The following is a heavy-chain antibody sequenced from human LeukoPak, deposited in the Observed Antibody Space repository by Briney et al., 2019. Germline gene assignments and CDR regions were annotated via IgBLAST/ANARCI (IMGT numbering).Heavy chain of an antibody. D-gene: IGHD5-24*01. CDR2: ISSSSSYI. CDR1: GFTFSSYS. J-gene: IGHJ4*02. CDR3: ARGGGYNSDYFDY. Sequence: PGGSLRLSCAASGFTFSSYSMNWVRQAPGKGLEWVSSISSSSSYIYYADSVKGQFTISRDNAKNSLYLQMNSLRAEDTAVYYCARGGGYNSDYFDYWGQGTLVTVSS. V-gene: IGHV3-21*01.